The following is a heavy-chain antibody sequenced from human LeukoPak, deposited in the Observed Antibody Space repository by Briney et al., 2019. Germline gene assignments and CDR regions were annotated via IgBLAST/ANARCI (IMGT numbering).Heavy chain of an antibody. CDR2: IHWNGGRT. V-gene: IGHV3-20*04. D-gene: IGHD3-10*01. CDR1: GFTFDNYG. Sequence: GGSLRLSCAASGFTFDNYGINWVRQAPGKGLEWVSRIHWNGGRTGYADSVKGRFTISRDNAKNSLYLQMNSLRAEDTAVYYCRSPGDAFDIWGQGTMVTVSS. J-gene: IGHJ3*02. CDR3: RSPGDAFDI.